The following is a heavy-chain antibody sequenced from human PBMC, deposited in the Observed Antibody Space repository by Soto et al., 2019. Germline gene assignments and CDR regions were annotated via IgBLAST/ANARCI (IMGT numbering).Heavy chain of an antibody. CDR3: ARKEKGYCDGGGCAIRGMDV. J-gene: IGHJ6*02. CDR1: GGSISSGDYY. CDR2: IYYSGST. Sequence: SETLSLTCTVSGGSISSGDYYWSWIRQPPGKGLEWIGYIYYSGSTYYNPSLKSRVTISVDTSKNQFSLKLSSVTAADTAVYYCARKEKGYCDGGGCAIRGMDVWSQGTTVTVSS. D-gene: IGHD2-15*01. V-gene: IGHV4-30-4*01.